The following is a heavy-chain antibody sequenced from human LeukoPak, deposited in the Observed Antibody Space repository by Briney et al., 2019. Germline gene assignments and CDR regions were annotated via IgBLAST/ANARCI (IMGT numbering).Heavy chain of an antibody. Sequence: ASVKVSCKASGYTFTSYGISWVRQAPGQGLEWMGWISAYNANTNYAQKLQGRVTMTTDTSTSTAYMELRSLRSDDTAVYYCARPQRNYDNGYMDVWGKGTTVTVSS. CDR3: ARPQRNYDNGYMDV. CDR2: ISAYNANT. D-gene: IGHD3-9*01. CDR1: GYTFTSYG. V-gene: IGHV1-18*01. J-gene: IGHJ6*03.